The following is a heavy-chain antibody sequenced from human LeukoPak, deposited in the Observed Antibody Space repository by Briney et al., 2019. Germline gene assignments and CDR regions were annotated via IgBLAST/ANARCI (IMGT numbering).Heavy chain of an antibody. J-gene: IGHJ3*02. V-gene: IGHV3-73*01. D-gene: IGHD4-17*01. CDR3: ARVGDYSAFDI. Sequence: PGGSLRLSCAASGFTFSGSAMHWVRQASGKGLEWVGRIRSKANSYATAYAASVKGRFTISRDDSKNTAYLQMNSLKTEDTAVYYCARVGDYSAFDIWGQGTIVTVSS. CDR2: IRSKANSYAT. CDR1: GFTFSGSA.